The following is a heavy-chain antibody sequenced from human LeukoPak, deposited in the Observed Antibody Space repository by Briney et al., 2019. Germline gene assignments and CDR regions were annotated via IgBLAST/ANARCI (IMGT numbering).Heavy chain of an antibody. V-gene: IGHV3-21*01. J-gene: IGHJ4*02. CDR2: FSSSGSYI. CDR3: ARSDSSSLLRY. D-gene: IGHD6-13*01. CDR1: GFAFSSYS. Sequence: GGSLRLSCAASGFAFSSYSLTWVRQAPGKGLEWVSSFSSSGSYIYYADSVRGRFTISRDNAKKSLHLQMNSLRAEDTAVYYCARSDSSSLLRYWGQGTLVTVSS.